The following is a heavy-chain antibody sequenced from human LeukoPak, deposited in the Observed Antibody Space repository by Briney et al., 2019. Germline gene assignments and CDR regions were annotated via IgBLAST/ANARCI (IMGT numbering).Heavy chain of an antibody. D-gene: IGHD5-18*01. CDR3: ARIGIYSWRDYYYMDV. V-gene: IGHV3-7*01. Sequence: PGGSLRLSCAASGFSFSSYGMSWVRQAPGKGLEWVDNIKQDGSEKYYVDSVKGRFTISRDNAKNSLYLQMNSLRAEDTAVYYCARIGIYSWRDYYYMDVWGKGTTVTVSS. CDR2: IKQDGSEK. J-gene: IGHJ6*03. CDR1: GFSFSSYG.